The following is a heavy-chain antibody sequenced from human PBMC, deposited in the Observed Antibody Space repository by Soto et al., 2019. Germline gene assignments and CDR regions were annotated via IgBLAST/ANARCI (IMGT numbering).Heavy chain of an antibody. CDR3: ARVRFGEWGYAMDV. V-gene: IGHV3-11*01. Sequence: QVQLVESGGGLVKPGGSLRLSCAASGLTFSDCYMNWIRQAAGKGLEWVSYISSSGSSINYAGSVKGRFTISRDNAKNSLYLQMNSLRAEDTAMYYCARVRFGEWGYAMDVWGQGTTDTVSS. D-gene: IGHD3-10*01. CDR1: GLTFSDCY. J-gene: IGHJ6*02. CDR2: ISSSGSSI.